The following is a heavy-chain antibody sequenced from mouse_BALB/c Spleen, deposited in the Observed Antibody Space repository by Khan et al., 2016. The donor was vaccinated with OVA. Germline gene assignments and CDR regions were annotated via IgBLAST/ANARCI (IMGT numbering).Heavy chain of an antibody. J-gene: IGHJ2*01. Sequence: VQLQQSGPELVKPGASVKMSCKASGYTFTSYVIHWVKQRPGQGLEWIGYIYPYNDDTKYNEKFKGKATLTSDKSSSTAYMDLSSLTSEDSAVYYCARNLRSAVYFDYWGQGTTLTVSS. V-gene: IGHV1S136*01. CDR2: IYPYNDDT. CDR1: GYTFTSYV. CDR3: ARNLRSAVYFDY.